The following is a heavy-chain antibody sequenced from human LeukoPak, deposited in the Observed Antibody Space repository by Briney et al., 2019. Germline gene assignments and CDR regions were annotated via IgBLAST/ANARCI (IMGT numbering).Heavy chain of an antibody. D-gene: IGHD5-12*01. CDR2: IWYDGSNK. V-gene: IGHV3-33*01. Sequence: GGSLRLSCAASGFTFSSYGMHWVRQAPGKGLEWVAVIWYDGSNKYYADSVKGRFTISRDNSKNTLYLQMSSLRAEDTAVYYCARSDGGIVATNLDYWGQGTLVTVSS. J-gene: IGHJ4*02. CDR3: ARSDGGIVATNLDY. CDR1: GFTFSSYG.